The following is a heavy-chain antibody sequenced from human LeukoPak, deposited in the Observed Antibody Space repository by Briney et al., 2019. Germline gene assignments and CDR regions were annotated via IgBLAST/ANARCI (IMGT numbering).Heavy chain of an antibody. Sequence: HGESLKISCKGSGYSFTSYWIGWVRQMPGKGLEWTGIIYPGDSDTRYSPSFQGQVTISADKSISTAYLQWSSLKASDTAMYYCARRRDLYSGSYYPFDYWGQGTLVTVSS. CDR2: IYPGDSDT. D-gene: IGHD1-26*01. J-gene: IGHJ4*02. CDR3: ARRRDLYSGSYYPFDY. CDR1: GYSFTSYW. V-gene: IGHV5-51*01.